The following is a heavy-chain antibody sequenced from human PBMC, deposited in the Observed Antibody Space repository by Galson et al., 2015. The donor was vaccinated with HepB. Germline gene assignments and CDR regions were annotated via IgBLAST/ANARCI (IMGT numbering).Heavy chain of an antibody. CDR1: GYTFTSYG. Sequence: SVKVSCKASGYTFTSYGISWVRQAPGQGLEWMGWISAYNGNTNYAQKLQGRVTMTTDTSTSAAYMELRSLRSDDTAVYYCARVANPGRYYYYGMDVWGQGTTVTVSS. V-gene: IGHV1-18*04. J-gene: IGHJ6*02. CDR2: ISAYNGNT. CDR3: ARVANPGRYYYYGMDV.